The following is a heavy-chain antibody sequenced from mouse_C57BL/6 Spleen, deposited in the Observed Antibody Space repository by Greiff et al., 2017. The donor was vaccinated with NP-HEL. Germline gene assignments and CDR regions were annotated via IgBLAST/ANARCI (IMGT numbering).Heavy chain of an antibody. J-gene: IGHJ2*01. CDR3: ARRERGDYFDY. CDR2: ISYDGSN. V-gene: IGHV3-6*01. CDR1: GYSITSGYY. Sequence: EVQLVESGPGLVKPSQSLSLTCSVTGYSITSGYYWNWIRQFPGNKLEWMGYISYDGSNNYNPSLKNRISITRDTSKNQFFLKLNSVTTEDTATYYCARRERGDYFDYWGQGTTLTVSS.